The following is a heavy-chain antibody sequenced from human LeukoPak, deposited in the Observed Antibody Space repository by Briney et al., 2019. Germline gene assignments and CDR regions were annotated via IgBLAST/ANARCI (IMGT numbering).Heavy chain of an antibody. CDR2: ISYDGSNK. Sequence: GGSLRLSCAASGFTFSSYLMHWVRQAPGKGLEWVAVISYDGSNKYYADSVKGRFTISRDNSKNTLYLQMNSLRAEDTAVYYCAKAEVYYFDYWGQGTLVTVSS. J-gene: IGHJ4*02. CDR3: AKAEVYYFDY. CDR1: GFTFSSYL. V-gene: IGHV3-30*18.